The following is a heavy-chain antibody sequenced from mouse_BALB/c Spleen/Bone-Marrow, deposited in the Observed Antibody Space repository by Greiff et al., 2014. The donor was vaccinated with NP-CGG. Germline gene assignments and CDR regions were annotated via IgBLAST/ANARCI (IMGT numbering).Heavy chain of an antibody. CDR3: AREATYYAYFDY. J-gene: IGHJ2*01. D-gene: IGHD1-1*01. V-gene: IGHV1-4*02. Sequence: QVQLQQSAGELARPGASVKMSRKASGYTFTSNTIQWVKQRPGQGLEWIGYINPTRGYTDYNQKFKDKTTLTADKSSSTAYMQLSSLTSEGSAVYYCAREATYYAYFDYWGQGTILTVSS. CDR2: INPTRGYT. CDR1: GYTFTSNT.